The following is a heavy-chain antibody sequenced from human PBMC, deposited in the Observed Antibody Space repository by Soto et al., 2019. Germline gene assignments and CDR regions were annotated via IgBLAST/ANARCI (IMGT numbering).Heavy chain of an antibody. J-gene: IGHJ6*02. CDR2: IYYSGIT. CDR3: AREQLGAARPYYYYGMDV. Sequence: SETLALTCSVSGDSVSSYYLSGGRQPPGKGLEWIGYIYYSGITNYNPSLKSRVTISVDTSKNQFSMKLSSVTAADTAVYYCAREQLGAARPYYYYGMDVWGQGTTVTVSS. D-gene: IGHD6-6*01. CDR1: GDSVSSYY. V-gene: IGHV4-59*02.